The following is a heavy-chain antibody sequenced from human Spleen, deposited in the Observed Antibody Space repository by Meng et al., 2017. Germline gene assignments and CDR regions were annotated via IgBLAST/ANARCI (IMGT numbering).Heavy chain of an antibody. CDR3: AREPNYGDYGGGFDY. Sequence: QVQLTQWGAGLFKPSETLSLTCAVYGGSFSGYYWSWIRQPPGKGLEWIGEINHSGSTNYNPSLKSRVTISVDTSKNQFSLKLSSVTAADTAVYYCAREPNYGDYGGGFDYWGQGTLVTVSS. CDR1: GGSFSGYY. V-gene: IGHV4-34*02. D-gene: IGHD4-17*01. J-gene: IGHJ4*02. CDR2: INHSGST.